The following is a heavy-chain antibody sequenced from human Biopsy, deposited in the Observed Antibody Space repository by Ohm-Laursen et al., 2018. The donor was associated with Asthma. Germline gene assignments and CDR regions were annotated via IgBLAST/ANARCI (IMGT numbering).Heavy chain of an antibody. CDR2: ISYGGKT. V-gene: IGHV4-39*01. CDR3: ARRITIFGVVQKDHGMDA. D-gene: IGHD3-3*01. CDR1: GGSMTPTSHY. J-gene: IGHJ6*02. Sequence: SDTLSLTCAVSGGSMTPTSHYWDWIRQAPGKGLEWIGYISYGGKTSYNPSLKNRVTISRDTSKNQFSLRLPSVTAADTAVYFCARRITIFGVVQKDHGMDAWGQGTTVSVSS.